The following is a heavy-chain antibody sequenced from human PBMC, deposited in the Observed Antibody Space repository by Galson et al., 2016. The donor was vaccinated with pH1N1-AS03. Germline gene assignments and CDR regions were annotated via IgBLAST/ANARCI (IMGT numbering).Heavy chain of an antibody. J-gene: IGHJ4*02. D-gene: IGHD3-10*01. CDR2: INKDGSEN. CDR1: GFSLSNYW. V-gene: IGHV3-7*01. CDR3: ARLRRGPWRFDY. Sequence: SLRLSCAVSGFSLSNYWMTWVRQAPGKGLEWVANINKDGSENSYVDSVKGRFTISRDTAKNAVFLQMNSVRVEDRAVYYFARLRRGPWRFDYWGQGTLVTVSS.